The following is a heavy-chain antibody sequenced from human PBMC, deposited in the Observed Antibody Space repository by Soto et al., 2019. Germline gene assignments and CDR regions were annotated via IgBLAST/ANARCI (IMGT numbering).Heavy chain of an antibody. CDR3: ALMQGWLQLRAVDY. CDR1: GFTFSSYA. Sequence: SLRLSCAASGFTFSSYAMHWVRQAPGKGLEWVAVISYDGSNKYYADSVKGRFTISRENSKNTLYLQMNSLRAEDTAVYYCALMQGWLQLRAVDYWGQGTLVTVSS. D-gene: IGHD5-12*01. V-gene: IGHV3-30-3*01. J-gene: IGHJ4*02. CDR2: ISYDGSNK.